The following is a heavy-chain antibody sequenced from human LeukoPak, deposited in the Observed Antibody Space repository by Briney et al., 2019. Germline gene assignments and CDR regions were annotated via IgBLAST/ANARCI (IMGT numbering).Heavy chain of an antibody. D-gene: IGHD6-13*01. J-gene: IGHJ4*02. CDR2: ISGTGDNT. V-gene: IGHV3-23*01. CDR3: AKSHSIAAVDY. CDR1: GFTFTTYA. Sequence: GGSLRLSCAASGFTFTTYAMSWFRQAPGKGLEWVSDISGTGDNTYYADSVRGRFTISRDTSKNTLYLQMNSLRAEDTAIYYCAKSHSIAAVDYWGQGTLVTVSS.